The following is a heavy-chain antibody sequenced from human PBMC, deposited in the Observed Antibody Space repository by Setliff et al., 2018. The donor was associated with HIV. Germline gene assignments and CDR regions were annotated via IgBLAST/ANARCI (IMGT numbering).Heavy chain of an antibody. Sequence: GASVKVSCKASGYTFTSYYIHWVRQAPGQGLEWMGVIHPSGGTANYAQKFQGRVTMTRDTSTSTVYMELSSLRSEDTAVYYCARGGHGVIVPAAMRNYYYYYYMDVWGKGTTVTAP. CDR2: IHPSGGTA. CDR3: ARGGHGVIVPAAMRNYYYYYYMDV. CDR1: GYTFTSYY. J-gene: IGHJ6*03. D-gene: IGHD2-2*01. V-gene: IGHV1-46*01.